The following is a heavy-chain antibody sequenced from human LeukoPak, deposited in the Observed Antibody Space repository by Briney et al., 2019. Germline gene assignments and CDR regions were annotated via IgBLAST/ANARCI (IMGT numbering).Heavy chain of an antibody. Sequence: ASVKVSCKASGYTFTGYYMHWVRQAPGQGLEWMGWINPNSGGTNYAQKFQGRVTMTRDTSISTAYMELSRLRSDDTAVYYCARGRIAVAGLNDYWGKGTLVTVSS. D-gene: IGHD6-19*01. CDR2: INPNSGGT. V-gene: IGHV1-2*02. CDR1: GYTFTGYY. CDR3: ARGRIAVAGLNDY. J-gene: IGHJ4*02.